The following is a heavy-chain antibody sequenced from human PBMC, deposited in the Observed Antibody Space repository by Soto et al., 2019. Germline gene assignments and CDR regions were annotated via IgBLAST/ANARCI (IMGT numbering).Heavy chain of an antibody. D-gene: IGHD3-3*01. V-gene: IGHV3-30-3*01. J-gene: IGHJ4*02. CDR3: ARDPNLRFLQGLSDC. Sequence: GGPLRLSCAASGFTFSSYAMHWVRQAPGKGLEWVAVISYDGSNKYYADSVKGRFTISRDNSKNTLYLQMNSLRAEDTAVYYCARDPNLRFLQGLSDCWGQGTLVSVSS. CDR1: GFTFSSYA. CDR2: ISYDGSNK.